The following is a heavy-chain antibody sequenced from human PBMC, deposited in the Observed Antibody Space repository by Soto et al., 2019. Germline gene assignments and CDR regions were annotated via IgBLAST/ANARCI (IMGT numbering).Heavy chain of an antibody. Sequence: SVKVSCKASGGTFSSYAISWVRQAPGQGLEWMGGIIPIFGTANYAQKFQGRVTIAADKSTSTAYMELSSLRSEDTAVYYCARAVGLVQSDSHYYYGMDVWGQGTTVTVSS. CDR3: ARAVGLVQSDSHYYYGMDV. CDR1: GGTFSSYA. D-gene: IGHD1-26*01. CDR2: IIPIFGTA. V-gene: IGHV1-69*06. J-gene: IGHJ6*02.